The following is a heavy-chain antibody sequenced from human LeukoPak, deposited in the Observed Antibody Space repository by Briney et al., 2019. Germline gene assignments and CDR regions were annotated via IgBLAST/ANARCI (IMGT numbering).Heavy chain of an antibody. CDR1: GGSISNYY. CDR3: ARGSRSSDY. Sequence: PSETLSPTCTVSGGSISNYYWSWIRQPPGKGLEWIGYIYYSGSTSYNPSLKSRVTISGDTSKNQFSLKLSSVTAADTAVYYCARGSRSSDYWGQGTLVTVSS. J-gene: IGHJ4*02. V-gene: IGHV4-59*01. CDR2: IYYSGST.